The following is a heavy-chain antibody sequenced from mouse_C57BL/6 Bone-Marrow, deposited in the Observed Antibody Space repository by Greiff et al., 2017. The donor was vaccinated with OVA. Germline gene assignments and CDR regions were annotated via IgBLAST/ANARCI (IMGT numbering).Heavy chain of an antibody. CDR1: GFTFSSYA. D-gene: IGHD2-2*01. V-gene: IGHV5-9-1*02. CDR3: TRDAYGSLFAY. CDR2: ISSGGDYI. Sequence: EVMLVESGAGLVKPGGSLKLSCAASGFTFSSYAMSWVRQTPEKRLEWVAYISSGGDYIYYADTVKGRFTISRDNARNTLYLQMSSLKSEDTAMYYCTRDAYGSLFAYWGQGTLVTVSA. J-gene: IGHJ3*01.